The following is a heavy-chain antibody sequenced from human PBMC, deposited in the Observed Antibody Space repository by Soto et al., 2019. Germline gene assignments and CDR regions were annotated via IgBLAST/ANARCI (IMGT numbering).Heavy chain of an antibody. J-gene: IGHJ4*02. V-gene: IGHV5-51*01. CDR3: ARSYSSSSYFDY. D-gene: IGHD6-6*01. Sequence: VESLKISCKGSGYSFTIYWIAWLRQMPGKGLEWMGMIYPGDSDTRYSPSFQGQVTISADKSITTAYLQWSSLSASDTAMYYCARSYSSSSYFDYWGQGALVTVSS. CDR2: IYPGDSDT. CDR1: GYSFTIYW.